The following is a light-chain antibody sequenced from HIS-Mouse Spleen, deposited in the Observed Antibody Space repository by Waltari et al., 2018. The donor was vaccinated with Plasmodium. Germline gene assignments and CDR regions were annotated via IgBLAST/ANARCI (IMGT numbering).Light chain of an antibody. CDR1: VLAKKY. Sequence: SYELSQPSSVSVSPGQTARITCSGDVLAKKYARWFQQNPGQAPVLVIYKESERPSGIPERFSGSSSGTTVTLTISGAQVEDEADYYCYSAADNNLVFGGGTKLTVL. V-gene: IGLV3-27*01. CDR3: YSAADNNLV. CDR2: KES. J-gene: IGLJ3*02.